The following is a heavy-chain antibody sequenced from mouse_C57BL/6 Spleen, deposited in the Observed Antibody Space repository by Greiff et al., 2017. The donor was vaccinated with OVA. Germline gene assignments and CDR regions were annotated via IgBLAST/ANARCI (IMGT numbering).Heavy chain of an antibody. CDR3: ERGAKAFAY. D-gene: IGHD3-2*02. Sequence: VQLQQSGPELVKPGASVKIPCKASGYTFTDYNMDWVKQSHGKSLEWIGDINPNNGGTIYNQKFKGKATLTVDKSSSTAYMELRSLTSEDTAVYYGERGAKAFAYGGQGTLFTVSA. CDR2: INPNNGGT. J-gene: IGHJ3*01. CDR1: GYTFTDYN. V-gene: IGHV1-18*01.